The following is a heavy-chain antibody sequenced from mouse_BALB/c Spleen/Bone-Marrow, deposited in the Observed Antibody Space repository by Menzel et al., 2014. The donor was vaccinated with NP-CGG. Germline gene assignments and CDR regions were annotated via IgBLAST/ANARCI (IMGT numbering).Heavy chain of an antibody. Sequence: QVQLQQSAPELARPGASVKMSCKASGYTFTSFTIQWVKQRPGQGLEWIGYINPSSGYTEYNLKFKDKTTLTADKSSSRTYKQQTSLPSEDDAVYYCAREATYYAYFDYWGQGTTLAVSS. V-gene: IGHV1-4*02. D-gene: IGHD1-1*01. CDR1: GYTFTSFT. J-gene: IGHJ2*01. CDR2: INPSSGYT. CDR3: AREATYYAYFDY.